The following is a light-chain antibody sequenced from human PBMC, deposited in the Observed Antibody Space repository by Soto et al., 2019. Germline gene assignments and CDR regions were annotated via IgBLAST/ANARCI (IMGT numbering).Light chain of an antibody. V-gene: IGKV3D-20*02. Sequence: EIVLKQSPGTLTLSPGESAALSCRASQTISNNYLVWYRQKPGQAPRLLIYAVSSRAAGIPDRFSGSGSGTDFALTIARLEPEDSAVYYCQQPSNSPWTFGQGTRVEI. J-gene: IGKJ1*01. CDR1: QTISNNY. CDR2: AVS. CDR3: QQPSNSPWT.